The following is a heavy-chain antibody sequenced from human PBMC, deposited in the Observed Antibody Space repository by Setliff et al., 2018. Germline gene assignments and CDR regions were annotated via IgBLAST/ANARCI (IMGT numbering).Heavy chain of an antibody. CDR1: GYSISSGFS. CDR2: ILFSGDT. D-gene: IGHD3-3*01. Sequence: PSETLSLTCAVSGYSISSGFSWVWIRQSPGKGLEWIGRILFSGDTYYNPSLNSRVTISEDTSKNQFSLNLSSVTAADTAVYYCATPGRDDLDSPFEPFDIWGQGTMVTVSS. V-gene: IGHV4-38-2*01. CDR3: ATPGRDDLDSPFEPFDI. J-gene: IGHJ3*02.